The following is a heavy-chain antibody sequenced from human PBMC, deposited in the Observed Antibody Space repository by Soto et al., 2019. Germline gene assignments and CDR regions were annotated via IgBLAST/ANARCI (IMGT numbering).Heavy chain of an antibody. Sequence: EVQLVESGGGLVQPGRSLRLSCAASGFTFDDYAMHWVRQAPGKGLEWVSGISWNSGSIGYADSVKGRFTISRDNAKNSLYLQMNSLRAEDTALYYCAKERISARQPLYYYYGMDVWGQGTTVTVSS. J-gene: IGHJ6*02. D-gene: IGHD6-6*01. CDR3: AKERISARQPLYYYYGMDV. V-gene: IGHV3-9*01. CDR1: GFTFDDYA. CDR2: ISWNSGSI.